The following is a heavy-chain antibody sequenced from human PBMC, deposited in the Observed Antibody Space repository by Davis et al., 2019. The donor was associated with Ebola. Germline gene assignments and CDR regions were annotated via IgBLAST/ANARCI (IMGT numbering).Heavy chain of an antibody. J-gene: IGHJ5*02. CDR2: IIPIFGTA. CDR1: GGTFSSYA. Sequence: SVKVSCKASGGTFSSYAISWVRQAPGQGLEWMGGIIPIFGTANYAQKFQGRVTITADESTSTAYMELSSLRSEDTAVYYCARSFVVVPAASERKNWFDPWGQGTLVTVSS. D-gene: IGHD2-2*01. CDR3: ARSFVVVPAASERKNWFDP. V-gene: IGHV1-69*13.